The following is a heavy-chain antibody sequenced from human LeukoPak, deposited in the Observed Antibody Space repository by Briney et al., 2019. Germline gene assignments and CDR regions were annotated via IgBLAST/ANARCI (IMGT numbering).Heavy chain of an antibody. CDR3: ATISPTGG. V-gene: IGHV1-2*02. CDR2: INPNSGGT. Sequence: ASMKVSCKASGYIFTGYYLHWVRQAPGQGLEWMGWINPNSGGTNYAQNFQGRVTLTRDTSISTTYMELTRLKSDDTAVYYCATISPTGGWGQGTLVTVSS. CDR1: GYIFTGYY. J-gene: IGHJ4*02. D-gene: IGHD7-27*01.